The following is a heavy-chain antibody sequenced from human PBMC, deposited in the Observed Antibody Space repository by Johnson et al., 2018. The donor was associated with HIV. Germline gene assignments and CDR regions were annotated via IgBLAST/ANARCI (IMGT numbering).Heavy chain of an antibody. CDR3: AKDRDSSSFHDAFNI. D-gene: IGHD6-6*01. V-gene: IGHV3-33*06. J-gene: IGHJ3*02. CDR2: IWYDGSNN. CDR1: GFTFSSYG. Sequence: QVQLVESGGGVVQPGRSLRLSCAASGFTFSSYGIHWVRQAPGKGLEWVAVIWYDGSNNYYADSVKGRFTISRDNSKNTLYLQMHSLRAEDTAVYYCAKDRDSSSFHDAFNIWGQGTMVTVSS.